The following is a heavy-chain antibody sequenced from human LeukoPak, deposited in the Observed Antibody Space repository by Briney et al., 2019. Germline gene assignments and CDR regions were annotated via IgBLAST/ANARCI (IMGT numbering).Heavy chain of an antibody. Sequence: SQTLSLTCTVSGGSISSGDYYWSWIRQPPGKGLEWIGYIYYSGSTYYNPSLKSRVTISVDTSKNQSSLKLSSVTAADTAVYYCARGHYGSGSYYSRGGYFDYWGQGTLVTVSS. CDR3: ARGHYGSGSYYSRGGYFDY. CDR1: GGSISSGDYY. D-gene: IGHD3-10*01. V-gene: IGHV4-30-4*08. J-gene: IGHJ4*02. CDR2: IYYSGST.